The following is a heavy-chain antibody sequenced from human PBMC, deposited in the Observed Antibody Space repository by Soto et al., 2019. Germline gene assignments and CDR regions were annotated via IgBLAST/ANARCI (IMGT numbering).Heavy chain of an antibody. CDR2: INAGNGDT. D-gene: IGHD6-19*01. CDR1: GYPFTPYV. J-gene: IGHJ4*02. CDR3: ASERYTSGWEYFDY. Sequence: QVQLVQSGTVVKKPGASVKVSCKGSGYPFTPYVMHWVRQAPGQRLEWMGWINAGNGDTKYSQKFEGRVTITRDTSASTDYFEVSSMSDEDTAVYYCASERYTSGWEYFDYWGQGTLVTVS. V-gene: IGHV1-3*01.